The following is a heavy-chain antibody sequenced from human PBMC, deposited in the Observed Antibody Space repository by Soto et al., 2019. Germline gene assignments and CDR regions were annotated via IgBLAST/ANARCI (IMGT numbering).Heavy chain of an antibody. CDR3: ERWVVSSENYYYGMDV. Sequence: QVQLVQSGAEVKKPGSSVTVSCKASGGTFSSYAISWVRQAPGQGREWMGGIIPIFDTTNYAQKFQGRVTITADKYTSTAYMEVSSLRSEDTAVYYCERWVVSSENYYYGMDVWGQGTTVTVSS. D-gene: IGHD2-15*01. CDR1: GGTFSSYA. V-gene: IGHV1-69*06. CDR2: IIPIFDTT. J-gene: IGHJ6*02.